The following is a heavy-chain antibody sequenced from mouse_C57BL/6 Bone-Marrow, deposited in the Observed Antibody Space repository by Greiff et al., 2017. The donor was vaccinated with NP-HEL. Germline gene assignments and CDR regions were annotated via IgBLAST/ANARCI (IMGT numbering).Heavy chain of an antibody. V-gene: IGHV1-5*01. CDR2: IYPGNSDT. Sequence: EVQLQQSGTVLARPGASVKMSCKTSGYTFTSYWMHWVKQRPGQGLEWIGAIYPGNSDTSYNQKFKGKAKLTAVTSASTAYMELSSLTNEDSAVYYCTRDTTVVARPFAYWGQGTLVTVSA. CDR1: GYTFTSYW. CDR3: TRDTTVVARPFAY. D-gene: IGHD1-1*01. J-gene: IGHJ3*01.